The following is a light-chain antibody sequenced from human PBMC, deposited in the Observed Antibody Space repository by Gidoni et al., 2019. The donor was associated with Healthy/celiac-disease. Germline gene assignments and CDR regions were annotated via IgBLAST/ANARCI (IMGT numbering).Light chain of an antibody. CDR2: AAS. J-gene: IGKJ5*01. CDR1: QSVSSY. Sequence: EIVLTQSPATLSLSPGDSAPLPCRASQSVSSYLAWYQQKPGQAPRLLIYAASNRATGIPARFSGSGSGTDFTLTISSLEPEDFAVYYCQQRSNWPPITFGQGTRLEIK. V-gene: IGKV3-11*01. CDR3: QQRSNWPPIT.